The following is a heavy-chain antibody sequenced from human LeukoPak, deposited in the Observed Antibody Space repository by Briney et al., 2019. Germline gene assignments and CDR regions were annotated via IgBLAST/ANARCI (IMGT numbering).Heavy chain of an antibody. CDR2: ISGDGGST. CDR1: GFTFDDYA. J-gene: IGHJ4*02. D-gene: IGHD3-22*01. CDR3: AKTDRYYYDSSGYYNY. V-gene: IGHV3-43*02. Sequence: PGGSLRLSCAASGFTFDDYAMHWVRQAPGKGLEWVSLISGDGGSTYYADSVKGRFTISRDNSKNSLYLQTNSLRTEDTALYYCAKTDRYYYDSSGYYNYWGQGTLVTVSS.